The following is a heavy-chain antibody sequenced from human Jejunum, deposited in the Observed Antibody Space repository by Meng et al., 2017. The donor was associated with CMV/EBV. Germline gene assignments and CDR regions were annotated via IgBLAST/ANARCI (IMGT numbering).Heavy chain of an antibody. J-gene: IGHJ4*02. CDR2: IIPVFGTA. D-gene: IGHD3-10*02. CDR3: ARSSAGHYVLDYADY. V-gene: IGHV1-69*05. CDR1: GGTVSSYA. Sequence: SGGTVSSYAFTWVRQAPGQGLEWMGGIIPVFGTANYAQKFRGRVTITTDESTATAYMELSSLTSEDTAVYYCARSSAGHYVLDYADYWGQGTLVTVSS.